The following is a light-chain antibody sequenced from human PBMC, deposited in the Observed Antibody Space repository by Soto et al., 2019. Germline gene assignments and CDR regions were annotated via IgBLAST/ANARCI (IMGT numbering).Light chain of an antibody. CDR3: QHYNSYSEA. Sequence: DIQMTQSPSTLSASVGDRFTITCRASQSISDWLAWFQLKPGKAPKLLIYDASRLESGVPSRFSGSGSGTEFTLTISSLQPDDFATYYCQHYNSYSEAFGQGTKVDIK. CDR2: DAS. V-gene: IGKV1-5*01. J-gene: IGKJ1*01. CDR1: QSISDW.